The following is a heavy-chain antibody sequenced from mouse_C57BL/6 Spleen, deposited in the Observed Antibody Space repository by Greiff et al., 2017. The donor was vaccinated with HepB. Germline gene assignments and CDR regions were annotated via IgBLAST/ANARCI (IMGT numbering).Heavy chain of an antibody. CDR2: ISDGGSYT. Sequence: EVKLVESGGGLVKPGGSLKLSCAASGFTFSSYAMSWVRQTPEKRLEWVATISDGGSYTYYPDNVKGRFTISRDNAKNNLYLQMSHLKSEDTAMYYCARDGPTIVTTRAMDYWGQGTSVTVSS. V-gene: IGHV5-4*01. CDR1: GFTFSSYA. D-gene: IGHD2-5*01. CDR3: ARDGPTIVTTRAMDY. J-gene: IGHJ4*01.